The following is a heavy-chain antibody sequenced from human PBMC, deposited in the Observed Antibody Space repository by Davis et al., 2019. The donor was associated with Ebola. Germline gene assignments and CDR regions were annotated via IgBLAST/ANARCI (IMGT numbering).Heavy chain of an antibody. CDR2: IKQDGSEK. V-gene: IGHV3-7*01. D-gene: IGHD2/OR15-2a*01. Sequence: GGSLRLSCAASGFTFSSYWMSWVRQAPGKGLEWVANIKQDGSEKYYVDSVKGRFTISRDNAKNSLYQQMNSLRAEDTAVYYCARDRGFFWFDPWGQGTLVTVSS. CDR3: ARDRGFFWFDP. J-gene: IGHJ5*02. CDR1: GFTFSSYW.